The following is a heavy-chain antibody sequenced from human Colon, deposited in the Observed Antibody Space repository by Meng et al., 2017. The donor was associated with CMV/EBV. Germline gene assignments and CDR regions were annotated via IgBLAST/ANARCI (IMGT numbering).Heavy chain of an antibody. D-gene: IGHD2-15*01. V-gene: IGHV3-30*01. CDR3: ARDAVVGPPTRANVGYFDF. Sequence: GESLKISCAASGFTFRNYAMHWVRRAPGKGLEWVAGMSFDGTYKHYADSVRGRFTVSRDNSENTLYLQVYPLKDEDTAVYYCARDAVVGPPTRANVGYFDFWGQGTPVTVSS. CDR2: MSFDGTYK. CDR1: GFTFRNYA. J-gene: IGHJ4*02.